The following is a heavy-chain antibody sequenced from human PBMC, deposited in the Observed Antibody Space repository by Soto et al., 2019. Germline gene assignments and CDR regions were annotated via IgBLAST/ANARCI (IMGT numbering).Heavy chain of an antibody. CDR1: GGTFSSYA. V-gene: IGHV1-69*13. CDR2: IIPIFGTA. Sequence: SVKVSCKASGGTFSSYAISWVRQAPGQGFEWMGGIIPIFGTANYAQKFQGRVTITADESTSTAYMELSSLRSEDTAVYYCARDGRSNYYYYYGMDVWGQGTTVTSP. J-gene: IGHJ6*02. D-gene: IGHD4-4*01. CDR3: ARDGRSNYYYYYGMDV.